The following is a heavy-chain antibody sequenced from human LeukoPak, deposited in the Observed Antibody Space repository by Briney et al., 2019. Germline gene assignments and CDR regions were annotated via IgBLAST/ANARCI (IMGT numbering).Heavy chain of an antibody. Sequence: SETLSLTCTVSGGSISTSAFYWGWIRQPPGKGLEWIGSIYDSGNEFYNPSLKSRVTISADTSKNQFSLKLNSVPAADTAMYYCARQISDYYYYYMDVWGEGITVTVSS. V-gene: IGHV4-39*01. CDR2: IYDSGNE. CDR3: ARQISDYYYYYMDV. J-gene: IGHJ6*03. CDR1: GGSISTSAFY. D-gene: IGHD2/OR15-2a*01.